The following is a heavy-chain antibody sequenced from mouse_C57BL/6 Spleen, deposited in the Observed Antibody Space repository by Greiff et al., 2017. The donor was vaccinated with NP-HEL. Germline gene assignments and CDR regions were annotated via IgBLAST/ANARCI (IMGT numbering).Heavy chain of an antibody. D-gene: IGHD2-1*01. CDR3: AREGIYYGNLYYAMDY. CDR1: GYSITSGYY. CDR2: ISYDGSN. J-gene: IGHJ4*01. V-gene: IGHV3-6*01. Sequence: EVQLQESGPGLVKPSQSLSLTCSVTGYSITSGYYWNWIRQFPGNKLEWMGYISYDGSNNYNPSLKNRISITRDTSKNQFFLKLNSVTTEDTATYYGAREGIYYGNLYYAMDYWGQGTSVTVSS.